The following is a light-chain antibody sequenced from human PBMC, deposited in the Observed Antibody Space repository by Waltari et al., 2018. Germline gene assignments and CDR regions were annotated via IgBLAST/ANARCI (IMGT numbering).Light chain of an antibody. J-gene: IGKJ1*01. CDR2: AAS. V-gene: IGKV3-20*01. CDR3: QHYVRLPVT. CDR1: QRVSRA. Sequence: EIVLTQSPGTLSLSPGERATLSCRASQRVSRALAWYQQKPGQAPRLLIYAASSRATGIPDRFSGSGSGTDFSLTISRLGPEDFAVYYCQHYVRLPVTFGQGTKVEIK.